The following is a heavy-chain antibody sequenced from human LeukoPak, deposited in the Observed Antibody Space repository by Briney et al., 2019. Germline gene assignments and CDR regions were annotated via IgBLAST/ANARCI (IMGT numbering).Heavy chain of an antibody. Sequence: GGSLRLSCAASGFTFSSYSMNWVRQAPGKGLDWVSAISGSGGSTYYADSVKGRFTISRDNSKNTLYLQMNSLRAEDTAVYYCAKVASGYYYTDAFNIWGQGTMVTVSS. J-gene: IGHJ3*02. CDR2: ISGSGGST. V-gene: IGHV3-23*01. D-gene: IGHD3-22*01. CDR3: AKVASGYYYTDAFNI. CDR1: GFTFSSYS.